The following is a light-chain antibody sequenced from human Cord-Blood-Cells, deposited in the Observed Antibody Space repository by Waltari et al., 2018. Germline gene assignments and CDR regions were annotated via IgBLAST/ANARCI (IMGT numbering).Light chain of an antibody. J-gene: IGKJ5*01. V-gene: IGKV1-39*01. CDR3: QQSYSTPIT. CDR1: QSISSY. Sequence: DIQMTQSPSPLSASVGDRVTIPCRASQSISSYLHWYQQKPGKAPKLLIYAASSLQSGVPSRFSGSGSGTDFTLTISSLQPEDFATYYCQQSYSTPITFGQGTRLEIK. CDR2: AAS.